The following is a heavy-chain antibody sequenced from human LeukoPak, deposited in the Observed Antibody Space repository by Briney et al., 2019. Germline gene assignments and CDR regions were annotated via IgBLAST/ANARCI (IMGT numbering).Heavy chain of an antibody. D-gene: IGHD4-23*01. V-gene: IGHV4-34*01. Sequence: SETLSLTCAVYGGSFSGYYWSWIRQPPGKGLEWIGEINHSGSTYYNPSLKSRVTISVDSSKNQFSLKLTSVTAADTAVYYCATLKGGNSDFDCWGQGTLVTVSS. J-gene: IGHJ4*02. CDR3: ATLKGGNSDFDC. CDR1: GGSFSGYY. CDR2: INHSGST.